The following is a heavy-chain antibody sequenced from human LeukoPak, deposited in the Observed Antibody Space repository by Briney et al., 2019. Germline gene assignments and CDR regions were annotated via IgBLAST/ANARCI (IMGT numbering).Heavy chain of an antibody. D-gene: IGHD6-13*01. J-gene: IGHJ6*02. CDR2: ISAYNGNT. CDR1: GYTFTTYG. V-gene: IGHV1-18*01. CDR3: ASSIAAAGNYYYYYGMDV. Sequence: GASVKVSCKASGYTFTTYGFSWVRQAPGQGLEWMGWISAYNGNTNYAQKLQGRVTMTTGTSTSTAYMELRSLRSDDTAVYYCASSIAAAGNYYYYYGMDVWGQGTTVTVSS.